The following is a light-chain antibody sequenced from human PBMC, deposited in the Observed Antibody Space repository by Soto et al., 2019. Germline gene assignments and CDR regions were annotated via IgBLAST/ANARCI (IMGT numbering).Light chain of an antibody. J-gene: IGKJ1*01. CDR2: GAS. V-gene: IGKV3-15*01. CDR3: QQYNNWPQGT. CDR1: QSVSSN. Sequence: EIVMTQSPATLSVSPGERATLSCRASQSVSSNLAWYQQKPGQAPRLLIYGASTRAAGIPARFSGSGSWTEFTLTISSLQSEDFSVYYCQQYNNWPQGTLGQGTKVEIK.